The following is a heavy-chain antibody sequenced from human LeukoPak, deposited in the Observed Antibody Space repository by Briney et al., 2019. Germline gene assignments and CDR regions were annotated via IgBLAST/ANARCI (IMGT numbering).Heavy chain of an antibody. D-gene: IGHD1-26*01. CDR3: AKGTRIVGAHDY. CDR2: ISGSGGST. V-gene: IGHV3-23*01. J-gene: IGHJ4*02. Sequence: GGSLRLSCAASGFIFSSYDMSWVRQAPGKGLEWVSAISGSGGSTYYADSVKGRFTISRDNSKNTLYLQMNSLRAEDTAVYYCAKGTRIVGAHDYWGQGTLVTVSS. CDR1: GFIFSSYD.